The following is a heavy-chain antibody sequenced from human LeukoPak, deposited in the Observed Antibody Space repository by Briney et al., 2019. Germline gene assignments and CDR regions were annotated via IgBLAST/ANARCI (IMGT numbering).Heavy chain of an antibody. D-gene: IGHD6-19*01. CDR1: GGSFSGYN. V-gene: IGHV4-34*01. Sequence: SETLSLTCAVYGGSFSGYNWSWIRQPPGKGLEWIGEINHSGSTNYNPSLKSRVTISVDTSKNQFSLKVSSVTAADTAVYYRARDTRIGYSSAQDYWGQGTLVTVSS. J-gene: IGHJ4*02. CDR3: ARDTRIGYSSAQDY. CDR2: INHSGST.